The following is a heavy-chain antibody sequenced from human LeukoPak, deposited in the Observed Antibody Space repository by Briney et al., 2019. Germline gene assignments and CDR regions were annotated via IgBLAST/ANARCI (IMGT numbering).Heavy chain of an antibody. CDR1: GYTFTSYY. CDR2: VNPSDGST. D-gene: IGHD5-18*01. Sequence: ASVKVSCKASGYTFTSYYMHWVRQARGQGLEWMGIVNPSDGSTTYAQKFQGRVTMTGDTSTSTVYMELSSLRSEDTAVYYCARVLTAMDPRGYFDYWGQGTLVTVSS. CDR3: ARVLTAMDPRGYFDY. J-gene: IGHJ4*02. V-gene: IGHV1-46*01.